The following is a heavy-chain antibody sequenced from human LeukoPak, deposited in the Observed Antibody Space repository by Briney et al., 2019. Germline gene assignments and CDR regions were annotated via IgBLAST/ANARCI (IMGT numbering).Heavy chain of an antibody. Sequence: SETLSLTCTVSGGSVSSYDWGWIRQFPGKGLDFIGFTYHTATSNYNPSLKSRVSMSIDMSKNALYLNLSSVTAADTAIYYCARHSSGFYSPFFDFWGRGALVTVSS. CDR2: TYHTATS. CDR3: ARHSSGFYSPFFDF. CDR1: GGSVSSYD. D-gene: IGHD6-19*01. J-gene: IGHJ4*02. V-gene: IGHV4-59*08.